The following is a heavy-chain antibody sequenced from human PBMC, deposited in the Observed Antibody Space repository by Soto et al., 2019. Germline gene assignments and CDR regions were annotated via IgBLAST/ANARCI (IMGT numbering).Heavy chain of an antibody. CDR3: ARQGFGDLHGLVDV. CDR1: GGSITSHY. V-gene: IGHV4-59*08. J-gene: IGHJ6*02. D-gene: IGHD3-10*01. Sequence: QVQLQESGPGLVKPSETLSLTCTVSGGSITSHYCSWFRQPPGKGLEWIGYIHHTGSTAYNPPLNSRVTLSVDTSQSRCSLMVNSVTATDTAVYYCARQGFGDLHGLVDVWGQGTTVTVSS. CDR2: IHHTGST.